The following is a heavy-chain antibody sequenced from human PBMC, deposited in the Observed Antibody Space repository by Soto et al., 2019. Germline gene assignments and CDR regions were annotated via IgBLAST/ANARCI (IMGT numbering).Heavy chain of an antibody. J-gene: IGHJ4*02. Sequence: PSETLSLTCTVSGGSVSSGSYYWSWIRQPPGKGLEWIGYIYYSGSTNYNPSLKSRVTISVDTSKNQFSLKLSSVTAADTAVYYCARIDSSGYYAPYYFDYWGQGTLVTVSS. CDR3: ARIDSSGYYAPYYFDY. CDR2: IYYSGST. D-gene: IGHD3-22*01. V-gene: IGHV4-61*01. CDR1: GGSVSSGSYY.